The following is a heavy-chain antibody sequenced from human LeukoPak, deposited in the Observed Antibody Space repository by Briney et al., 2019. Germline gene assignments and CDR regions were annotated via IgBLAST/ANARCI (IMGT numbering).Heavy chain of an antibody. J-gene: IGHJ4*02. V-gene: IGHV3-74*01. CDR3: ARESMELVRFDF. CDR2: INSDGRRT. Sequence: GSLRLSCAASGFTFSSYWMHWVRQAPGKGLVWVSNINSDGRRTSYADSVKGRFTISRDNAKNTLYLQMNGLRAEDTAVYYCARESMELVRFDFWGKGTLVTVSS. CDR1: GFTFSSYW. D-gene: IGHD6-13*01.